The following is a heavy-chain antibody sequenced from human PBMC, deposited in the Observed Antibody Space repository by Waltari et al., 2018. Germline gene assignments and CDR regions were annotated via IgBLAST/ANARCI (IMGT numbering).Heavy chain of an antibody. D-gene: IGHD1-26*01. J-gene: IGHJ4*02. CDR3: TRETISGSYEEN. Sequence: EVQLVESGGGLVQPGGSLKLSCAASGFTLSGSAVHWVRQASGKGLELVGRIRRKENSYATAYAESVKGRFTVARDDSENTAYLQMNSMKTEDTAVYYCTRETISGSYEENWGQGTLVTVSS. V-gene: IGHV3-73*01. CDR2: IRRKENSYAT. CDR1: GFTLSGSA.